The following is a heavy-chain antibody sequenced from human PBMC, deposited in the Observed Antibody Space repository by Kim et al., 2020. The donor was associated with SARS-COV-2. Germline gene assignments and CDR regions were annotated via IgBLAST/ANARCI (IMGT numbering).Heavy chain of an antibody. J-gene: IGHJ4*02. CDR2: IDPSDSYT. CDR1: GYSFTSYW. Sequence: GESLKISCKGSGYSFTSYWISWVRQMPGKGLEWMGRIDPSDSYTNYSPSFQGHVTISADKSISTAYLQWSSLKASDTAMYYCARPKGYYYDSSGYYLGYWGQGTLVTVSS. D-gene: IGHD3-22*01. V-gene: IGHV5-10-1*01. CDR3: ARPKGYYYDSSGYYLGY.